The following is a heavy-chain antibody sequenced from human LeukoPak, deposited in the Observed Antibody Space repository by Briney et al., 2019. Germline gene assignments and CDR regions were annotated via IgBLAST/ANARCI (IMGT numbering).Heavy chain of an antibody. V-gene: IGHV1-46*01. Sequence: ASVKVSCKASGYTFTSYGISWVRQAPGQGREWMGIINPSGGRTRYAQKFQGRVTMTRDTYTSKVYMELSSLRSEDTAVYYCARVEVTAMVTHFDYWGQGTLVTVSS. CDR3: ARVEVTAMVTHFDY. CDR1: GYTFTSYG. CDR2: INPSGGRT. D-gene: IGHD5-18*01. J-gene: IGHJ4*02.